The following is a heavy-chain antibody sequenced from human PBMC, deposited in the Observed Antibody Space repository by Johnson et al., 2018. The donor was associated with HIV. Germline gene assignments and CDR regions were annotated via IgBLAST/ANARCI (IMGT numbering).Heavy chain of an antibody. J-gene: IGHJ3*02. CDR3: ARGSGSYGDAFDI. CDR2: IGTAGDT. CDR1: GFTFSSYA. D-gene: IGHD1-26*01. Sequence: VQLVESGGGVVQPGRSLRLSCAASGFTFSSYAMHWVRQAPGKGLEWVSAIGTAGDTYYPGSVKGRFTISREKAKNSLYLQMNSLRAGDTAVYYCARGSGSYGDAFDIWGQGTMVTVSS. V-gene: IGHV3-13*01.